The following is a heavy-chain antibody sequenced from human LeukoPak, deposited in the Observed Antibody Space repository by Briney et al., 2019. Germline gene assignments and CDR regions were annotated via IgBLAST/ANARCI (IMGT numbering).Heavy chain of an antibody. Sequence: PSETLSLTCTVSGGSISSYYWSWIRQPPGKGLEWIGYIYYSGSTNYNPSLKSRVTISVDTSKNQFSLKLSSVTAADTAVYYCARDRWGAFDIWGQGTMVTASS. J-gene: IGHJ3*02. CDR2: IYYSGST. V-gene: IGHV4-59*01. CDR1: GGSISSYY. D-gene: IGHD3-16*01. CDR3: ARDRWGAFDI.